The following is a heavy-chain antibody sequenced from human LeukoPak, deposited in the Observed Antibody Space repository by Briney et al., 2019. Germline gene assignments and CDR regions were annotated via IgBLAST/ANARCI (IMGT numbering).Heavy chain of an antibody. V-gene: IGHV3-9*01. J-gene: IGHJ3*02. Sequence: PGGSLRLSCAAPGFTFDDYAMHWVRQAPGKGLEWVSGISWNSGSIGYADSVKGRFTISRDNAKNSLYLQMNSLRAEDTALYYCAKDIGSWAFDIWGQGTMVTVSS. CDR2: ISWNSGSI. D-gene: IGHD3-16*01. CDR3: AKDIGSWAFDI. CDR1: GFTFDDYA.